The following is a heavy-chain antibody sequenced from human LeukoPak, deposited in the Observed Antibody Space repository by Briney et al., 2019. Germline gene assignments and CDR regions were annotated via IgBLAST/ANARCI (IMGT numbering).Heavy chain of an antibody. Sequence: PSETLSLTCIVSGGSISSYYWSWIRQPPEKGLEWIGYIYYSGSTNYNPSLKSRVTISVDTSKNQFSLKLSSVTAADTAVYYCARLNGLGSDAFDIWGQGTMVTVSS. CDR3: ARLNGLGSDAFDI. J-gene: IGHJ3*02. CDR2: IYYSGST. CDR1: GGSISSYY. D-gene: IGHD3-10*01. V-gene: IGHV4-59*08.